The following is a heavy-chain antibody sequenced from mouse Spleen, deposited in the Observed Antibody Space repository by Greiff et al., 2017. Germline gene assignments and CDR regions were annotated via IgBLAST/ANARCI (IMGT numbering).Heavy chain of an antibody. CDR3: TRDYYGRAGYFDY. CDR1: GFNIKDDY. CDR2: IDPENGDT. D-gene: IGHD1-1*01. Sequence: VQLQQSGAELVRPGASVKLSCTASGFNIKDDYMHWVKQRPEQGLEWIGWIDPENGDTEYASKFQGKATITADTSSNTAYLQLSSLTSEDTAVYYCTRDYYGRAGYFDYWGQGTTLTVSS. V-gene: IGHV14-4*01. J-gene: IGHJ2*01.